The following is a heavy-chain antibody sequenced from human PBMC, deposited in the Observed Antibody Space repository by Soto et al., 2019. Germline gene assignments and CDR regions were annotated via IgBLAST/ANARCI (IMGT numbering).Heavy chain of an antibody. CDR3: ARGYGSNYYFDY. CDR1: GGSISSSNW. J-gene: IGHJ4*02. D-gene: IGHD6-13*01. Sequence: PSETLSLTCAVSGGSISSSNWWNWVRQAPGKGLEWIGEIYHSGSTNYNPSLKSRVTISVDKSNNQFSLRLSSATAADTAVYYCARGYGSNYYFDYWGQGTLVTVSS. V-gene: IGHV4-4*02. CDR2: IYHSGST.